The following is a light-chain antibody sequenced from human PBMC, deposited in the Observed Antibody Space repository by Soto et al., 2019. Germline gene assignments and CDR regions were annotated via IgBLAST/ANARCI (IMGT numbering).Light chain of an antibody. CDR3: QQYDYGRT. CDR1: QSVSSN. J-gene: IGKJ1*01. CDR2: GAS. Sequence: EIVMTQSPDTLSVSPGERATLSCRASQSVSSNLVWYQQKPGQAPRLLVYGASTRATAIPAGFSGSGSGTEFTLPISSLHSEDFADYYCQQYDYGRTVGRGTKVQIK. V-gene: IGKV3-15*01.